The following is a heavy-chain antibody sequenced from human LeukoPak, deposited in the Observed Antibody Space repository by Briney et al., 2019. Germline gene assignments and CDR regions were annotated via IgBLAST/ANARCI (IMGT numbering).Heavy chain of an antibody. CDR1: GGTFSSYA. CDR3: ARDPGRGWSVADY. J-gene: IGHJ4*02. CDR2: IIPILGIA. V-gene: IGHV1-69*04. Sequence: GASVKVSCKASGGTFSSYAISWVRQAPGQGLEWMGRIIPILGIANYAQKFQGRVTITADKSTSTAYMELSSLRSEDTAVYYCARDPGRGWSVADYWGQGTLVTVSS. D-gene: IGHD6-19*01.